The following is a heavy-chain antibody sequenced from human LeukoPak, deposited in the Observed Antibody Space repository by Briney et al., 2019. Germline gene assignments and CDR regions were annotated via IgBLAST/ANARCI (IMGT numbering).Heavy chain of an antibody. D-gene: IGHD2-2*02. V-gene: IGHV1-69*04. J-gene: IGHJ6*02. CDR2: IIPILGIA. Sequence: SVKVSCKASGGTFSSYAISWVRQAPGQGLEWMGRIIPILGIANYAQKFQGRVTITADKSTSTAYMELSSLRFEDTAVYYCARGDCSSTSCYNYYYYGMDVWGQGTTVTVSS. CDR3: ARGDCSSTSCYNYYYYGMDV. CDR1: GGTFSSYA.